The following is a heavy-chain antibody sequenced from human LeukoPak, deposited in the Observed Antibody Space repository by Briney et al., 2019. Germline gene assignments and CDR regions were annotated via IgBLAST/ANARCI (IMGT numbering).Heavy chain of an antibody. D-gene: IGHD2-2*01. V-gene: IGHV3-21*01. CDR3: ARGRGYCSSTSCPGDFYMDV. CDR1: GFTFSSYV. CDR2: IISSRRYI. Sequence: PGGSLRLSCAASGFTFSSYVMNWVRQAPGKGLEWGSSIISSRRYIYYAHSVKGRFTISRDNAKNSLYLQINSLRAEDTAVYYCARGRGYCSSTSCPGDFYMDVWGKGTTVTVSS. J-gene: IGHJ6*03.